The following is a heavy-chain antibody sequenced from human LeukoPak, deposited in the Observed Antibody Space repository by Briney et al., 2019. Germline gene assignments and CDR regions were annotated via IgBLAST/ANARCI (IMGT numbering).Heavy chain of an antibody. CDR1: GFTFHRYA. CDR2: ISGSGGST. D-gene: IGHD3-10*01. Sequence: GGSLRLSCGASGFTFHRYAMRWVRHAPGKGLEGVSAISGSGGSTYYAGSVKGRFTISRDNPKNTLYLQVNSLRAEDTAVYYCASRGDPRWSHDAFDIWGQGTMVTVSS. J-gene: IGHJ3*02. CDR3: ASRGDPRWSHDAFDI. V-gene: IGHV3-23*01.